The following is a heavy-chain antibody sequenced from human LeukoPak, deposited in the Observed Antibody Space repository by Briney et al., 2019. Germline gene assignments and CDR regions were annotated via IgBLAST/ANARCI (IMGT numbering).Heavy chain of an antibody. CDR1: GFTFSSFG. V-gene: IGHV3-23*01. CDR2: ISSTGGTA. D-gene: IGHD6-19*01. J-gene: IGHJ5*02. CDR3: AKDLEQWLALNWFDP. Sequence: GGSLRLSCAASGFTFSSFGMSWVRQAPGKGLEWVSAISSTGGTAYYADSVKGRFTISRDNSKNTLYLQMNSLRAEDTAVYYCAKDLEQWLALNWFDPWGQGTLVTVSS.